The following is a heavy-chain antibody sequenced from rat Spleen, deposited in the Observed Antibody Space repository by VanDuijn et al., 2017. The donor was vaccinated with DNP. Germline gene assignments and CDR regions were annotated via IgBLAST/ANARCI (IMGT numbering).Heavy chain of an antibody. Sequence: QVQLKESGPGLVQPSETLSLTCTVSGFSLTTYSVSWVRQPSGKGPEWMGKMWYDGDTAYNSALKSRLSISRDTSKSQVFLKMNSLQTEDTATYYCAREGQPYYSMDAWGQGTSVTVSS. CDR2: MWYDGDT. CDR1: GFSLTTYS. V-gene: IGHV2-34*01. J-gene: IGHJ4*01. CDR3: AREGQPYYSMDA. D-gene: IGHD1-1*01.